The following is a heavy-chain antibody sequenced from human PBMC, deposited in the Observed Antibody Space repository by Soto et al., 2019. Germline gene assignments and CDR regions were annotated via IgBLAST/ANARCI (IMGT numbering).Heavy chain of an antibody. J-gene: IGHJ6*02. CDR2: IYYSGST. Sequence: QVQLQESGPGLVKPSQTLSLTRTVSGGSISSGGDYWSWIRQHPGKGLEWIRYIYYSGSTYYNSSLKSRVTLSVDTSKNHFSLKLSSVTAADTAVYYCARATPYYYYGMDVWGQGTTVTVSS. CDR1: GGSISSGGDY. CDR3: ARATPYYYYGMDV. D-gene: IGHD2-15*01. V-gene: IGHV4-31*03.